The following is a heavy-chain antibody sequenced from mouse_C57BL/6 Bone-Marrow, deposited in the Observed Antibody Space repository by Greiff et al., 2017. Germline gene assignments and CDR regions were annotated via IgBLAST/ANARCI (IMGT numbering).Heavy chain of an antibody. Sequence: EVMLVESGGGLVKPGGSLKLSCAASGFTFSDYGMHWVRQAPEKGLEWVAYISSGSSTIYYADTVKGRFTISRDNAKNTLFLQMTSLRSEDTAMYYCARRRAYGSSFYYAMDYWGQGTSVTVSS. J-gene: IGHJ4*01. CDR3: ARRRAYGSSFYYAMDY. CDR1: GFTFSDYG. V-gene: IGHV5-17*01. D-gene: IGHD1-1*01. CDR2: ISSGSSTI.